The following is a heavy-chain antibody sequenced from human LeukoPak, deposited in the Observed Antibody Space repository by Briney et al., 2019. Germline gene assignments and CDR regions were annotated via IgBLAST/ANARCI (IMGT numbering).Heavy chain of an antibody. CDR2: FDPEDGET. V-gene: IGHV1-24*01. J-gene: IGHJ4*02. Sequence: ASVKVSCKVSGYTLTELSMHWVRQAPGKGLEWMGGFDPEDGETIYAQEFQGRVTMTEDTSTDTAYMELSSLRSEDTAVYYCATVTDYYGSGSFDYWGQGTLVTVSS. D-gene: IGHD3-10*01. CDR3: ATVTDYYGSGSFDY. CDR1: GYTLTELS.